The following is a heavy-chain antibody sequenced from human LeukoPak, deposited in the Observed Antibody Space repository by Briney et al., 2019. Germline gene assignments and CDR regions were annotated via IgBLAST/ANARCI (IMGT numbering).Heavy chain of an antibody. CDR2: INPSGGST. CDR1: GGTFSSYA. J-gene: IGHJ4*02. V-gene: IGHV1-46*01. D-gene: IGHD3-22*01. CDR3: ARDHNGDSSGYYYLFDY. Sequence: ASVKVSCKASGGTFSSYAISWVRQAPGQGLEWMGIINPSGGSTSYAQKFQGRVTMTRDTSTSTVYMELSSLRSEDTAAYYCARDHNGDSSGYYYLFDYWGQGTLVTVSS.